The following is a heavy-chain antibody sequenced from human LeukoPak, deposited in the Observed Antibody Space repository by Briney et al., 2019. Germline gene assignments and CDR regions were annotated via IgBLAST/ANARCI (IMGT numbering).Heavy chain of an antibody. CDR3: ARDWLAGNPYHAFDL. V-gene: IGHV3-21*01. CDR2: ISSGSSSI. CDR1: GFSLTAFG. Sequence: GGSLRLSCAVSGFSLTAFGMNWVRQAPGEGLEWVSSISSGSSSIYYADSVKGRFTVSRDNAKNSLYLQMNSLRAEDTAVYYCARDWLAGNPYHAFDLWGKGTMVTVSS. J-gene: IGHJ3*01. D-gene: IGHD3-22*01.